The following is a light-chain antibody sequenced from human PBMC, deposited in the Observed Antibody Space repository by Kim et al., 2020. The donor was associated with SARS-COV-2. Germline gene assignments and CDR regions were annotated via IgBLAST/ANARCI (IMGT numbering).Light chain of an antibody. CDR2: RDN. J-gene: IGLJ3*02. V-gene: IGLV3-25*03. CDR3: QSVDSSGSYLWV. CDR1: ALPKQY. Sequence: SYELTQPPSVSVSPGQTARITCSGDALPKQYAYWFQQKPGQAPVLVIYRDNERPSGIPERFSGSSSGTTVTLTISGVQAEDEADYYCQSVDSSGSYLWVFGGGTQLTVL.